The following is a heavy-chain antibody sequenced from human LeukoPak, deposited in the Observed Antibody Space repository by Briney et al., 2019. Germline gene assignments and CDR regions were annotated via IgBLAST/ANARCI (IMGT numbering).Heavy chain of an antibody. V-gene: IGHV1-18*04. J-gene: IGHJ4*02. CDR3: ARGGRLGELFSPDY. Sequence: VASVKVSCKASGYTFTSYGITWVGQAPGQGLEWMGWISTYNGNTNYAQNLQGRVTMTTDTSTSTAYMELRSLRSDDTAVYYCARGGRLGELFSPDYWGQGTLVAVS. CDR2: ISTYNGNT. D-gene: IGHD3-16*01. CDR1: GYTFTSYG.